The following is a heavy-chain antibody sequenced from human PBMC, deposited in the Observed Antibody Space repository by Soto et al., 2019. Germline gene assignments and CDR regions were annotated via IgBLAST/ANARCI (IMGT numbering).Heavy chain of an antibody. D-gene: IGHD7-27*01. Sequence: EVQLLESGGGLVQPGGSLRLSCAASGFLFENFTMNWVRLTPGRGLEWLSSISTAGVTTLYADSVKGRFTISRDDFESILYLQMNSLTADDTALYYCAKHLGIHNAGGLDYWGQGTLITVSS. J-gene: IGHJ1*01. CDR2: ISTAGVTT. CDR3: AKHLGIHNAGGLDY. V-gene: IGHV3-23*01. CDR1: GFLFENFT.